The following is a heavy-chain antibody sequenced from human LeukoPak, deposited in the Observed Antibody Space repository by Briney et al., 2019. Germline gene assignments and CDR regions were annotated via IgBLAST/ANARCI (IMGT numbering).Heavy chain of an antibody. CDR3: ARGLFSTVTTPNWFDP. Sequence: SETLSLTCTISGGSISNYYWNWIRQPPGKGLEWIGYIYYSGSTNYNPSLKSRVTISVDTSKNQFSLKLSSVTAADTAVYYCARGLFSTVTTPNWFDPWGQGTLVTVSS. J-gene: IGHJ5*02. V-gene: IGHV4-59*12. D-gene: IGHD4-17*01. CDR2: IYYSGST. CDR1: GGSISNYY.